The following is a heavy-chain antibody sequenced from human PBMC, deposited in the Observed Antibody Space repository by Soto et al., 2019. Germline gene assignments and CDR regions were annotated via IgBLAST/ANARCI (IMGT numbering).Heavy chain of an antibody. V-gene: IGHV1-8*01. CDR2: MNPNSGNT. D-gene: IGHD2-2*01. J-gene: IGHJ6*03. Sequence: ASVKVSCKASGYTFTSYDINWVRQATGQGLEWMGWMNPNSGNTGYAQKFQGRVTMTRNTSISTAYMELNSLRSEDTAVYYCARLKIVVGYYYYMDVWGKGTTVTVSS. CDR3: ARLKIVVGYYYYMDV. CDR1: GYTFTSYD.